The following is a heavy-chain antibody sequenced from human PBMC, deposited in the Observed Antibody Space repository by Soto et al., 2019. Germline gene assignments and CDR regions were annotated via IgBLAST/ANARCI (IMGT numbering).Heavy chain of an antibody. D-gene: IGHD3-9*01. J-gene: IGHJ6*02. CDR3: ASGYYYDILTGYYGVYYGMDV. V-gene: IGHV4-34*01. CDR1: GGSFSGYY. CDR2: INHSGST. Sequence: KPSETLSLTCAVYGGSFSGYYWSWIRQPPGKGLEWIGEINHSGSTNYNPSLKSRVTISVDTSKNQFSLKLSSVTAADTAVYYCASGYYYDILTGYYGVYYGMDVWGQGTTVTVSS.